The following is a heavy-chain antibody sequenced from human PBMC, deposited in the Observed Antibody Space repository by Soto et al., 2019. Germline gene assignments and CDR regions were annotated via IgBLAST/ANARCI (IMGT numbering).Heavy chain of an antibody. D-gene: IGHD2-2*01. CDR1: GLSFSCFY. CDR3: ARKRGYGSSTSCRRRGYMDV. Sequence: SETQSVTTGVEGLSFSCFYLILIRQQPGKGLGWIGEINHSGSTNYNPSLKSRVTISVDTSKNQFSLKLSSVTAADTAVYYCARKRGYGSSTSCRRRGYMDVWVKGTTVTVSS. V-gene: IGHV4-34*01. CDR2: INHSGST. J-gene: IGHJ6*03.